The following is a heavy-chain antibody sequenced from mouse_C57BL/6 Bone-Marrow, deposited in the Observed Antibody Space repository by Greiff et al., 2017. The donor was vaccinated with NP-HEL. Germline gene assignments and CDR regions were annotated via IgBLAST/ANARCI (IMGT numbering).Heavy chain of an antibody. Sequence: EVQVVESEGGLVQPGSSMKLSCTASGFTFSDYYMAWVRQVPEKGLEWVANINYDGSSTYYLDSLKSRFIISRDNAKNILYLQMISLKSEDTATYYCARGGGNYFDYWGQGTTLTVSS. J-gene: IGHJ2*01. V-gene: IGHV5-16*01. CDR2: INYDGSST. CDR3: ARGGGNYFDY. CDR1: GFTFSDYY.